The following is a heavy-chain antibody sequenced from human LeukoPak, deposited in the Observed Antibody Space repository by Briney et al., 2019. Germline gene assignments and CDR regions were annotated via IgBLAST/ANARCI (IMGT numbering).Heavy chain of an antibody. CDR1: GFTFSSYE. Sequence: GGSLRLSCAASGFTFSSYEMNWVRQAPGKGLEWVSYISSSGSTIYYADSVKGRFTISRDNAKNSLYLQMNSLRAEDTAFYYCAREGTEGVRGYSGYDSAYYYYGMDVWGQGTTVTVSS. D-gene: IGHD5-12*01. J-gene: IGHJ6*02. CDR3: AREGTEGVRGYSGYDSAYYYYGMDV. V-gene: IGHV3-48*03. CDR2: ISSSGSTI.